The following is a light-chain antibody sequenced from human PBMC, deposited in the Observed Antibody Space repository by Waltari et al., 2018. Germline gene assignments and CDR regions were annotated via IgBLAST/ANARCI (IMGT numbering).Light chain of an antibody. CDR3: QQYNDWYS. Sequence: EKVMTQSPATLSVSPGEVVTLSCRASQSVSSNVAWYQHRPGQAPRLLIYDASSRASGVPARFSGSWSGTELTLTISGLQSEDGALYYCQQYNDWYSFGQGTKLEIK. J-gene: IGKJ2*03. V-gene: IGKV3-15*01. CDR2: DAS. CDR1: QSVSSN.